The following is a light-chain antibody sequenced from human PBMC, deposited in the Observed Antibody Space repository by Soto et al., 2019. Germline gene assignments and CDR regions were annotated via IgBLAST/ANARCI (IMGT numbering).Light chain of an antibody. CDR3: QQYRYSIT. CDR2: GAS. CDR1: QSVPSSH. Sequence: EIVLTQSPGTLSWSPGQRATLSCRASQSVPSSHLAWYQQKPGQAPRLLIYGASNRATGIPDRFSGSGSGTDFTLTISRLEPEGFAVYYCQQYRYSITFGGGTKVEIK. V-gene: IGKV3-20*01. J-gene: IGKJ4*01.